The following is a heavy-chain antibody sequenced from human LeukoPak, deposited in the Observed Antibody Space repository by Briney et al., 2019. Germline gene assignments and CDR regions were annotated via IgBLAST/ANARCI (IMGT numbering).Heavy chain of an antibody. Sequence: APVKVSCKASGYTFINYTISWVRQAPGQGLEWMGWISAYNGNTNYAQKLQGRVTMTRDTSISTAYMELSRLRSDDTAVYYCARAGDLGYWGQGTLVTVSS. V-gene: IGHV1-18*04. CDR2: ISAYNGNT. J-gene: IGHJ4*02. CDR3: ARAGDLGY. CDR1: GYTFINYT.